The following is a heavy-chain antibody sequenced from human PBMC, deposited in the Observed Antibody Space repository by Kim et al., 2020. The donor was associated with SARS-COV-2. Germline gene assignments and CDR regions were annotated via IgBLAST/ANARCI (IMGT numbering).Heavy chain of an antibody. J-gene: IGHJ2*01. V-gene: IGHV4-39*01. CDR1: GGSISSSSYY. D-gene: IGHD3-16*01. Sequence: SETLSLTCTVSGGSISSSSYYWGWIRQPPGKGLEWIGSIYYSGSTYYNPSLKSRVTISVDTSKNQFSLKLSSVTAADTAVYYCASTGGWYFDLWGRGTLVTVSS. CDR2: IYYSGST. CDR3: ASTGGWYFDL.